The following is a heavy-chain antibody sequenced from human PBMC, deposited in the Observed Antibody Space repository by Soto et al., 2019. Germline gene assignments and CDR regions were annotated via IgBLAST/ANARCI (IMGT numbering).Heavy chain of an antibody. Sequence: QVHLQQWGAGLLKPSETLSLTCAVYGGSFSGYYWSGIRQPPGKGLGWIGEINNGGSSNYNPSLKSRGSMTVGTSNNQFSLRLTAVTAADTAVYYCARGRGDGYNQNWYFDLWGRGTLVTVSS. V-gene: IGHV4-34*01. J-gene: IGHJ2*01. CDR3: ARGRGDGYNQNWYFDL. CDR1: GGSFSGYY. CDR2: INNGGSS. D-gene: IGHD3-10*01.